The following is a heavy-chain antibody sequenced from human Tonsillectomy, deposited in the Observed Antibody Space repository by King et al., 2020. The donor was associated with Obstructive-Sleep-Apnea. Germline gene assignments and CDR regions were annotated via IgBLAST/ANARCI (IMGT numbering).Heavy chain of an antibody. CDR3: ARYHCGGDCWEFPAWADTLDY. CDR1: GGSISSGGYY. J-gene: IGHJ4*02. V-gene: IGHV4-31*03. CDR2: IFYSGST. Sequence: VQLQESGPGLVKPSQTLSLTCTVSGGSISSGGYYWSWIRQHPGKGLEWIGYIFYSGSTYYNPSLKSRVTISVDTSKNQFSLKLSSVTAADTAVYYCARYHCGGDCWEFPAWADTLDYWGQGTLVTVSS. D-gene: IGHD2-21*02.